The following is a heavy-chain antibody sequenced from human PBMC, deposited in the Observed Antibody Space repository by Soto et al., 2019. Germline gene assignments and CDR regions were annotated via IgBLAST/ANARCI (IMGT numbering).Heavy chain of an antibody. Sequence: QVQLQESGLGLVKPSQTLSLTCTVSGGSISSGGYYWSWIRQHPGKGLEWIGYIYYSGSTYYNPSLKSRVTISVDTSKNQFSLKLSSVTAADTAVYYCAREGYCSSTSCYAGAFDIWGQGTMVTVSS. CDR3: AREGYCSSTSCYAGAFDI. CDR2: IYYSGST. D-gene: IGHD2-2*01. V-gene: IGHV4-31*03. CDR1: GGSISSGGYY. J-gene: IGHJ3*02.